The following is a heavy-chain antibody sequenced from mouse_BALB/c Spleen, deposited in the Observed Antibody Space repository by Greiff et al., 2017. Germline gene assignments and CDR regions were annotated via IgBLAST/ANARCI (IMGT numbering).Heavy chain of an antibody. Sequence: VQLQQSGPELVKPGASVRLSCKASGYTFTSYYIHWVKQRPGQGLEWIGWIYPGNVNTKYNEKFKGKATLTADKSSSTAYMQLSSLTSEDSAVYFCERDYGRGYFDVWGAGTTVTVSS. CDR2: IYPGNVNT. D-gene: IGHD1-1*01. V-gene: IGHV1S56*01. CDR1: GYTFTSYY. CDR3: ERDYGRGYFDV. J-gene: IGHJ1*01.